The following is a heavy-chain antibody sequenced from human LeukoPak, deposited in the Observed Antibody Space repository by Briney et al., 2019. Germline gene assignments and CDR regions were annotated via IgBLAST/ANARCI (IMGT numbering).Heavy chain of an antibody. Sequence: GGSLRLSCAASGFTFDDYGMSWVRQAPGKGLEWVSGINWNGGSTGYADSVKGRFTISRDNAKNSLYLQMNSLRAEDTALYYCARGPNYDILTGYYNQYYFDYWGQGTLVTVSP. D-gene: IGHD3-9*01. CDR2: INWNGGST. CDR1: GFTFDDYG. J-gene: IGHJ4*02. V-gene: IGHV3-20*04. CDR3: ARGPNYDILTGYYNQYYFDY.